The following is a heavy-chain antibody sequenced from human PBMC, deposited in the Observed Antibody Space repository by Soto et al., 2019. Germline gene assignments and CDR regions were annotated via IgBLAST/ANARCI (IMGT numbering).Heavy chain of an antibody. CDR2: IIPIFGTA. Sequence: GXSVKGSFKAYGGTFSSYAISWVRQAPVQGLEWMGGIIPIFGTANYAHKFQGRVTITADESTSTAYMELSSLRSEDTAVYYCARGPPITGTTSPGQTFDYWGQGTLVTVYS. D-gene: IGHD1-20*01. J-gene: IGHJ4*02. CDR1: GGTFSSYA. V-gene: IGHV1-69*13. CDR3: ARGPPITGTTSPGQTFDY.